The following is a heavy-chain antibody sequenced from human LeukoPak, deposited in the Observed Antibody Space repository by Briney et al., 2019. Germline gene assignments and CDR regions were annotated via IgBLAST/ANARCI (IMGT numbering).Heavy chain of an antibody. V-gene: IGHV3-33*01. Sequence: GGSLRLSCAASGFTFSTYGMHWVRQAPGKGLEWVAIIWYDGSNKYYADSVKGRFTISRDNSKNTLYLQMNSLRAEDTAVYYCARDQGCSSTSCYSLFFHYWGQGTLVTVSS. J-gene: IGHJ4*02. CDR1: GFTFSTYG. D-gene: IGHD2-2*01. CDR3: ARDQGCSSTSCYSLFFHY. CDR2: IWYDGSNK.